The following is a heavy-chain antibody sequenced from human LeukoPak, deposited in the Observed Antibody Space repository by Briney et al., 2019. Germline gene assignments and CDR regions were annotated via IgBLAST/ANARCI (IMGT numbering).Heavy chain of an antibody. CDR1: GGSISSSSYY. V-gene: IGHV4-39*07. CDR2: IYYSGST. J-gene: IGHJ5*02. Sequence: TASETLSLTCTVSGGSISSSSYYWGWIRQPPGKGLEWIGSIYYSGSTYYNPSLKSRVTISVDTSKNQFSLKLSSVTAADTAVYYCARDQLDAQYSSGWYNVWFDPWGQGTLVTVSS. CDR3: ARDQLDAQYSSGWYNVWFDP. D-gene: IGHD6-13*01.